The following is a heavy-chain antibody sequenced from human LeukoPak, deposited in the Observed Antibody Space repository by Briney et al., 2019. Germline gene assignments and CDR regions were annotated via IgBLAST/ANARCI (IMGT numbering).Heavy chain of an antibody. CDR1: GFTFGDYA. CDR2: IRSKAYGGTT. V-gene: IGHV3-49*03. CDR3: TRSTGIAAAAAYFDY. D-gene: IGHD6-13*01. Sequence: GGSLRLSCTASGFTFGDYAMSWFRQAPGKGLELVGFIRSKAYGGTTEYAASVKGRFTISRDDSKSIAYLQMNSLKTEDTAVYYCTRSTGIAAAAAYFDYWGQGTLVTVSS. J-gene: IGHJ4*02.